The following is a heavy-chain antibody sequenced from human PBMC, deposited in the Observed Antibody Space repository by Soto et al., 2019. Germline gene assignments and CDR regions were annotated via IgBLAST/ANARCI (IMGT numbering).Heavy chain of an antibody. CDR2: IYYSGST. V-gene: IGHV4-59*01. CDR3: ARVGYSGYDKFPIDY. Sequence: SETLSLTCTVSGGSISSYYWSWIRQPPGKGLEWIGYIYYSGSTNYNPSLKSRVTISVDTSKNRFSLKLSSVTAADTAVYYCARVGYSGYDKFPIDYWGQGTLVTVSS. D-gene: IGHD5-12*01. J-gene: IGHJ4*02. CDR1: GGSISSYY.